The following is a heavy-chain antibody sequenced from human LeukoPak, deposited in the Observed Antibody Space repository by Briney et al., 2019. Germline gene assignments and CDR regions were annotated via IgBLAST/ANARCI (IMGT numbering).Heavy chain of an antibody. D-gene: IGHD1-26*01. Sequence: GASVKVSCKASGYTFTGYYMHWVRQAPGQGLEWMGWINPNSGGTNYAQKFQGRVTITRDTSISTAYMELSRLRSEDTAVYYCARIKSSNKDPTSGSYFLYWGQGTLVSVSS. CDR2: INPNSGGT. CDR1: GYTFTGYY. CDR3: ARIKSSNKDPTSGSYFLY. V-gene: IGHV1-2*02. J-gene: IGHJ4*02.